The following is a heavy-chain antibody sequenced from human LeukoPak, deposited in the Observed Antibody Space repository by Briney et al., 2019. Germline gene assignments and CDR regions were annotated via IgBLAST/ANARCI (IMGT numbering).Heavy chain of an antibody. J-gene: IGHJ4*02. V-gene: IGHV3-30*02. CDR3: ANGSTRGGIAVAGTLDY. Sequence: GGSLRLSCAASGFTFSSYGMHWVRQAPGKGLEWVAFIRYDGSNKYYADSVKGRFTISRDNSKNTLYLQMNSLRAEDTAVYYYANGSTRGGIAVAGTLDYWGQGTLVTVSS. D-gene: IGHD6-19*01. CDR1: GFTFSSYG. CDR2: IRYDGSNK.